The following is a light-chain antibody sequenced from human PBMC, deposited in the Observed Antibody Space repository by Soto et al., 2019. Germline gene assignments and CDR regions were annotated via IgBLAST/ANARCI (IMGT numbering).Light chain of an antibody. CDR1: QSVATN. V-gene: IGKV3-20*01. CDR2: GAS. CDR3: QQYGSLTRLT. Sequence: IEMAPPPVTLHVSPGERATLSCRASQSVATNLAWYQQKPGQAPRLLIYGASTRATGIPDRFSGSGSGTDFTLTISRLEPEDFAVYYCQQYGSLTRLTFGGGTKVDFK. J-gene: IGKJ4*01.